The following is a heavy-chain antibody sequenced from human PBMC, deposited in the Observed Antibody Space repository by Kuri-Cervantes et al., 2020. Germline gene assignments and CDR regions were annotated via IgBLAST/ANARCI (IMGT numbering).Heavy chain of an antibody. CDR2: ISAYNGNT. V-gene: IGHV1-18*01. J-gene: IGHJ4*02. CDR1: GYSFSSYG. D-gene: IGHD3-16*01. Sequence: ASVKVSCKAAGYSFSSYGISWVRQAPGQGLEWMGWISAYNGNTDYAQQFQGRVTMTTDTSTSTAYMELRSLRSDDTAVYYCARADGGGWKTYYFDYWGQGAPVTVSS. CDR3: ARADGGGWKTYYFDY.